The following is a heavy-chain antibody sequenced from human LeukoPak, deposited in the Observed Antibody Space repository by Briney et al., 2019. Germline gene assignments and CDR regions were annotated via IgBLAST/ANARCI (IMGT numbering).Heavy chain of an antibody. CDR1: GYTFTSYY. CDR3: ARGRHDYYDFWSGYYSDYYYYYMDV. Sequence: EASVKVCCKASGYTFTSYYMHWVRQAPGQGLEWMGIINPSGGSTSYAQKFQGRVTMTRDMSTSTVYMELSSLRSEDTAVYYCARGRHDYYDFWSGYYSDYYYYYMDVWGKGTTVTVSS. V-gene: IGHV1-46*01. CDR2: INPSGGST. D-gene: IGHD3-3*01. J-gene: IGHJ6*03.